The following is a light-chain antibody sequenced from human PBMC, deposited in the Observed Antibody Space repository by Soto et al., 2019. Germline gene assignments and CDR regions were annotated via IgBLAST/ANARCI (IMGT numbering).Light chain of an antibody. CDR2: DAS. V-gene: IGKV3-11*01. CDR1: QSVSNS. J-gene: IGKJ5*01. CDR3: QQYNNGPPIP. Sequence: VWTNSPSALSFSPQEKAPLSRSPSQSVSNSLAWYQQKPGQAPRLLINDASNRATGIPARFSGSGSGTDFTLTISSLEPEDFALYYCQQYNNGPPIPVGQGTRPEIK.